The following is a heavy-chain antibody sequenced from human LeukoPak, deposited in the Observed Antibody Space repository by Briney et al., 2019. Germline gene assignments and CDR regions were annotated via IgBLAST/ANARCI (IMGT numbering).Heavy chain of an antibody. CDR1: GFAFSNYW. Sequence: GGSLRLSCAASGFAFSNYWMHWVRLAPGKGPMWVSRISTDGRFTSYADSVKGRFTISRDNAENTLYLHMSSLRAEDTALYYCARDFLHSPNCPGCWGQGTLVTVSS. D-gene: IGHD1-1*01. J-gene: IGHJ4*02. CDR3: ARDFLHSPNCPGC. V-gene: IGHV3-74*01. CDR2: ISTDGRFT.